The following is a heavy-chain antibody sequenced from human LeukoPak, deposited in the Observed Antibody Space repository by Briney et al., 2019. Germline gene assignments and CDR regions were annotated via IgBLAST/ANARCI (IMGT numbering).Heavy chain of an antibody. CDR3: ATYYYDSSGSWRFDY. CDR2: IYYSGST. CDR1: GGSISSSSYY. Sequence: SETLSLTCTVSGGSISSSSYYWGWIRQPPGKGLEWMVSIYYSGSTYYNPSLKSRVTISVDTSKNQFSLKLSTVTAADTAVYYCATYYYDSSGSWRFDYWGQGTLVTVCS. V-gene: IGHV4-39*01. J-gene: IGHJ4*02. D-gene: IGHD3-22*01.